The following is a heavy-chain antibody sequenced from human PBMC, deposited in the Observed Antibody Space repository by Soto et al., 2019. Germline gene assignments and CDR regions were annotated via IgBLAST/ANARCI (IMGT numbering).Heavy chain of an antibody. J-gene: IGHJ5*02. Sequence: SETLSLTCAVSGGSISSGGYSWSWIRQPPGKGLEWIGYMYPSGNTNYNPSLRSRVAISVDKSKNQFSLQLSYVTGADTAVYFCVRDSKPNLDLWGQGMLVTVSS. CDR3: VRDSKPNLDL. CDR2: MYPSGNT. D-gene: IGHD2-2*01. CDR1: GGSISSGGYS. V-gene: IGHV4-30-2*01.